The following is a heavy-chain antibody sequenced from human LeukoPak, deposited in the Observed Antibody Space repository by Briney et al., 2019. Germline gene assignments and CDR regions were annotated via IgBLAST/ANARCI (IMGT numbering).Heavy chain of an antibody. CDR1: GGSFSGYY. V-gene: IGHV4-34*01. J-gene: IGHJ6*03. CDR2: INHSGST. Sequence: IPSETPSLTCAVYGGSFSGYYWSWIRQPPGKGLEWIGEINHSGSTNYNPSLKSRVTISVDTSKNQFSLKLSSVTAADTAVYYCARWYYDFWSGYYSPYYYYMDVWGKGTTVTVPS. CDR3: ARWYYDFWSGYYSPYYYYMDV. D-gene: IGHD3-3*01.